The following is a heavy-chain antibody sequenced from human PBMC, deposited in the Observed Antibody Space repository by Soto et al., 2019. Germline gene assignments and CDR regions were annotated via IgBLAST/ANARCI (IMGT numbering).Heavy chain of an antibody. D-gene: IGHD4-17*01. J-gene: IGHJ6*02. Sequence: EVQLVESGRGLVQPGGSLRLSCAASGFTFSSYSMNWVRQAPGKGLEWVSYISSSSSTIYYADSVKGRFTISRDNAKNSLYLQMNSLRDEDTAVYYCARNDYGDYQYYYYGMDVWGQGTTVTVSS. V-gene: IGHV3-48*02. CDR3: ARNDYGDYQYYYYGMDV. CDR2: ISSSSSTI. CDR1: GFTFSSYS.